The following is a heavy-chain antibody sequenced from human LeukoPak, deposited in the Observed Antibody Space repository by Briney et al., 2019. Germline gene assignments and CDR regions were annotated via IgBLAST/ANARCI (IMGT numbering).Heavy chain of an antibody. D-gene: IGHD3-3*01. V-gene: IGHV4-34*04. J-gene: IGHJ4*02. CDR2: INHRGSH. CDR1: GGSFCGYY. Sequence: SETLSLTCAVYGGSFCGYYWGWVRQPPGKGLEWNGEINHRGSHNNNPSLKRRGTISVDTSTNQFSLKLSSVTAADTAVYYCARHDGTRFTIFGVVIIPVLDYWGQGTLVTVSS. CDR3: ARHDGTRFTIFGVVIIPVLDY.